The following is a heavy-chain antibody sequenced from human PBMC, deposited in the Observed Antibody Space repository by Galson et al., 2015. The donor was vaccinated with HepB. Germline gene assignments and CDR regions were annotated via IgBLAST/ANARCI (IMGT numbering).Heavy chain of an antibody. V-gene: IGHV1-69*06. CDR3: ARPAARGIFFHF. D-gene: IGHD3-3*02. CDR2: IIPFFGTT. CDR1: GGSFSSFG. J-gene: IGHJ4*02. Sequence: SVKVSCKASGGSFSSFGTSWVRQAPGQGPEWMGEIIPFFGTTNYAHKFQGRVAISADISTSTVYMEMSSLTSDDTAMYYCARPAARGIFFHFWGQGTLVTVSS.